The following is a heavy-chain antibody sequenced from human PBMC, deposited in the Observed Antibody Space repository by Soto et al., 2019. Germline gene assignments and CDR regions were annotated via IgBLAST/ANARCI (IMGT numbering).Heavy chain of an antibody. D-gene: IGHD3-22*01. V-gene: IGHV3-11*01. CDR1: GVSLRDYH. J-gene: IGHJ4*02. Sequence: VGSLRLSCAASGVSLRDYHMSWIRQAPGKGLEWISYIRASGSPIYYADSVKGRFTISRDNAQNSLFLQMNSLRAEDTAVYYCATDYYYDSSGYFDNWGQGTVVTVSS. CDR2: IRASGSPI. CDR3: ATDYYYDSSGYFDN.